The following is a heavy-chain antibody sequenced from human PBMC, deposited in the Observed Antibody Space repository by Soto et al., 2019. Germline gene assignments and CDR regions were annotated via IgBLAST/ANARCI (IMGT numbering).Heavy chain of an antibody. Sequence: ASVKVSCKASGYTFTSYGISWVRQAPGQGLEWMGWISAYNGNTNYAQKLQGRVTMTTDTSTSTAYMELRSLRSDDTAVYYCARSLSFSSSSDPELPDYWGQGTLVTVSS. V-gene: IGHV1-18*01. D-gene: IGHD6-6*01. CDR2: ISAYNGNT. CDR3: ARSLSFSSSSDPELPDY. J-gene: IGHJ4*02. CDR1: GYTFTSYG.